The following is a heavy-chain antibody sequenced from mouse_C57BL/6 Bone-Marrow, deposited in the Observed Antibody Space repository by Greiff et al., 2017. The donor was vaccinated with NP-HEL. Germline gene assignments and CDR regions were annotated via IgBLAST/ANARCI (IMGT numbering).Heavy chain of an antibody. V-gene: IGHV14-2*01. CDR1: GFNIKDYY. J-gene: IGHJ2*01. Sequence: VQLQQSGAELVKPGASVKLSCTASGFNIKDYYMHWVKQRTEQGLEWIGRIDPEDGETKSAPKFQGKATITADTSSNTAFLQLSSLTSEDTSVYYCARGYYGSSPFDYWGQGTTLTVSS. CDR3: ARGYYGSSPFDY. D-gene: IGHD1-1*01. CDR2: IDPEDGET.